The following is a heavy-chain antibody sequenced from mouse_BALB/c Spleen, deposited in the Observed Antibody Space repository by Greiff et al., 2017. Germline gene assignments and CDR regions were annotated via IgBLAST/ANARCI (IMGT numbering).Heavy chain of an antibody. CDR3: ASPPGSSYAWFAY. D-gene: IGHD2-12*01. CDR1: GYSITSGYY. Sequence: DVKLQESGPGLVKPSQSLSLTCSVTGYSITSGYYWNWIRQFPGNKLEWTGYISYDGSNNYNPALKNRISITRDTSKNQFFLKLNSVTTEDTATYYCASPPGSSYAWFAYWGQGTLVTVSA. J-gene: IGHJ3*01. CDR2: ISYDGSN. V-gene: IGHV3-6*02.